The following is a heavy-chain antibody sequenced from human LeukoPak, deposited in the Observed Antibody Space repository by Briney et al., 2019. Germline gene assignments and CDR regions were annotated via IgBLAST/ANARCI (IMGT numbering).Heavy chain of an antibody. CDR3: ARGPRYSPDY. J-gene: IGHJ4*02. D-gene: IGHD1-1*01. Sequence: ASVKVSCKSSGYTFTNYGITWVRQAPGQGVEGMGWISAYNGNTNYAQKLQGRGTMTTDTHTSTAYMELRSLRSDDTAVYYCARGPRYSPDYWGQGTLVTVSS. CDR1: GYTFTNYG. CDR2: ISAYNGNT. V-gene: IGHV1-18*01.